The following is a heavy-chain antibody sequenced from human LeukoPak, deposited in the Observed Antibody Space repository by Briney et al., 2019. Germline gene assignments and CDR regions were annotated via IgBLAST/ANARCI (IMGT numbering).Heavy chain of an antibody. V-gene: IGHV5-51*01. CDR1: GYTFSNYW. CDR3: ARHDSSSWYVY. Sequence: GESLKISCKGSGYTFSNYWIGWVRQMPGKGLEWMGIIYPGDSDTRYSPSFQGQVTISADKSISTAYLQWSSLKASDTAMYYCARHDSSSWYVYWGQGTLVTVSS. CDR2: IYPGDSDT. D-gene: IGHD6-13*01. J-gene: IGHJ4*02.